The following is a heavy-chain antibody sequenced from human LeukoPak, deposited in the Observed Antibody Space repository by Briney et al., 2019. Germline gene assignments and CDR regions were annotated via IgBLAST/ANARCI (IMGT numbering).Heavy chain of an antibody. Sequence: GGSLRLSCAASGFTVSSNYITWVRQAPGKGLERVSVIYSAGTTYYADSVKGRFTISRDNSKNTLYLQMNSLRVEDTAVYYCASQSTPVLPFDIWGQGTMVTVSS. CDR3: ASQSTPVLPFDI. V-gene: IGHV3-66*04. CDR2: IYSAGTT. CDR1: GFTVSSNY. J-gene: IGHJ3*02.